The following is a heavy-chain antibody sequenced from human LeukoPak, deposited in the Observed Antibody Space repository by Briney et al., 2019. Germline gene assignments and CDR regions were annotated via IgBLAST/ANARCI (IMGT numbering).Heavy chain of an antibody. CDR1: GFTFSSYN. Sequence: GGSLRLSCAASGFTFSSYNMDWVRQAPGKGLEWVARISYDGRNKDYADSVKGRLTISRDSSKNTLYLQMNSLRAEDTAVYYCAKEGLDYYYMDVWGKGTTVTVSS. V-gene: IGHV3-30*14. J-gene: IGHJ6*03. CDR2: ISYDGRNK. CDR3: AKEGLDYYYMDV.